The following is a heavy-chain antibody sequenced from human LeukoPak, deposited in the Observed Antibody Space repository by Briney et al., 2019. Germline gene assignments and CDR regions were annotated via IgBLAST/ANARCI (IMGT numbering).Heavy chain of an antibody. V-gene: IGHV3-30*02. CDR2: IRYDGSNK. Sequence: PGGSLRLSCAASGFTFSSYGMHWVRQAPGKGLEWVAFIRYDGSNKYYADSVKGRFTISRDNAKNSLYLQMNSLRAEDTAVYYCARDGRGGLRFLEWLSHFDYWGQGTLVTVSS. D-gene: IGHD3-3*01. J-gene: IGHJ4*02. CDR3: ARDGRGGLRFLEWLSHFDY. CDR1: GFTFSSYG.